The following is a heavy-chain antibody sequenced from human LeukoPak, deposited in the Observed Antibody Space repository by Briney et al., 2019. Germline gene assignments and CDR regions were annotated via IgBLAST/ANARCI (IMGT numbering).Heavy chain of an antibody. Sequence: PGGSLRLSCALSGFTFDSEVISFTRQAPGKGLQWVSFISGSGGSTFYADSVKGRFTISRDNSKNTLYLQTSSLTAEDTAVYYCAKGSAQFNYYNYMDFWGKGTTVTVSS. D-gene: IGHD3-3*01. V-gene: IGHV3-23*01. CDR3: AKGSAQFNYYNYMDF. CDR1: GFTFDSEV. J-gene: IGHJ6*03. CDR2: ISGSGGST.